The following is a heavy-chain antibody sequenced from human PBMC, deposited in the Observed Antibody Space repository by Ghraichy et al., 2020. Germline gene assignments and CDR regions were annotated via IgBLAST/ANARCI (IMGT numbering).Heavy chain of an antibody. Sequence: GDSLNISCAASGFIFSNYWMTWVRQAPGRGLEWVANIKKDGSEIYYVDSVKGRFTISRDNAKNSLYLHMNSLRAEDTAAYYCVRSTTEGLDYWGQGTLVTVSS. D-gene: IGHD1-1*01. V-gene: IGHV3-7*01. CDR3: VRSTTEGLDY. CDR2: IKKDGSEI. CDR1: GFIFSNYW. J-gene: IGHJ4*02.